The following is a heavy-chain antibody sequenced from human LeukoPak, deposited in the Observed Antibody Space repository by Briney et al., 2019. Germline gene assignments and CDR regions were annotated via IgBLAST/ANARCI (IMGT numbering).Heavy chain of an antibody. CDR1: GYTFTSYG. Sequence: ASVKVSCKASGYTFTSYGISWVRQAPGQGLEWMGWINPNSGGTNYAQKFQGRVTMNRDTSISTAYMELSRLRSADTALYYCARGPLYEATVGGHDFWGQGTLVTVSS. CDR3: ARGPLYEATVGGHDF. V-gene: IGHV1-2*02. J-gene: IGHJ4*02. CDR2: INPNSGGT. D-gene: IGHD2-15*01.